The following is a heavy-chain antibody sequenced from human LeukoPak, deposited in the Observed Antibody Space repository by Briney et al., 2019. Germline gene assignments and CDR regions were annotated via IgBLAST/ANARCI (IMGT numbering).Heavy chain of an antibody. CDR1: GCSISSGGYY. Sequence: SETLSLTCTVCGCSISSGGYYWSWIRQHPGKGLEWIGYIYYSGSTYYNPTLKSRVTISVDTSKNQFSLKLSSVTAADTAVYYCARDQGSIGHWFDPWGQGTLVTVSS. V-gene: IGHV4-31*03. CDR3: ARDQGSIGHWFDP. D-gene: IGHD2-2*01. J-gene: IGHJ5*02. CDR2: IYYSGST.